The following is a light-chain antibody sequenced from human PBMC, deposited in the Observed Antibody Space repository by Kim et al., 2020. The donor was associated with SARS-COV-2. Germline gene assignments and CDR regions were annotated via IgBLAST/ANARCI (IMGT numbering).Light chain of an antibody. Sequence: PGYSATLSCSASHNIDISLAWYQQTPGQAPRLLIYDAAVRAAGIPDKFSGSGSGTDFTLTIGSLAPEDFAIYYCQQRGSWPPALTFGGGTKVDIK. V-gene: IGKV3-11*01. CDR1: HNIDIS. CDR2: DAA. CDR3: QQRGSWPPALT. J-gene: IGKJ4*01.